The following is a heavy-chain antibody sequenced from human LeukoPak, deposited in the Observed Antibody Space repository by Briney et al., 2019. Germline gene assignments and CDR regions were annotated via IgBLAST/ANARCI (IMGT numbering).Heavy chain of an antibody. J-gene: IGHJ6*02. CDR2: IYYSGST. V-gene: IGHV4-59*01. CDR1: GGSISSYY. D-gene: IGHD2-8*01. CDR3: ARARLYGSYYYYYGMDV. Sequence: SETLSPTCTVSGGSISSYYWSWIRQPPGKGLEWIGYIYYSGSTNYNPSLKSRVTISVDTSKNQFSLKLSSVTAADTAVYYCARARLYGSYYYYYGMDVWGQGTTVTVSS.